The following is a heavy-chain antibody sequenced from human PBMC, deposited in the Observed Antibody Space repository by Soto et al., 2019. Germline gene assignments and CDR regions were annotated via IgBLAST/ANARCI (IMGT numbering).Heavy chain of an antibody. CDR2: ISSGRTTM. J-gene: IGHJ6*02. CDR3: ARDRGTVTNYVEHDYGMDV. V-gene: IGHV3-48*02. Sequence: EVQLVEYGGALVQPGGSLRLYCAASGFMFSSYNMNWVRQAPGKGLEWVSYISSGRTTMYYAVSVKGRFTNDRDNAKDSLYRQMSCVGDGDTSGYYCARDRGTVTNYVEHDYGMDVWGQGTTVTVSS. CDR1: GFMFSSYN. D-gene: IGHD4-17*01.